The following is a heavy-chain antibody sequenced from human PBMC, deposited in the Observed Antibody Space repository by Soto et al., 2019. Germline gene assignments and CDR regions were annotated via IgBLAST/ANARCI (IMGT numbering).Heavy chain of an antibody. CDR2: ISAYNGNT. Sequence: QVQLVQSGAEVKKPGASVKVSCKASGYTFTSYGISWVRQAPGQGLEWMGWISAYNGNTNYAQKLQGRVTMTTDTXTXXAYMELRSLRSDDTAVYYCARSVVAGPGTSYYFDYWGQGTLVTVSS. CDR1: GYTFTSYG. D-gene: IGHD6-19*01. V-gene: IGHV1-18*01. CDR3: ARSVVAGPGTSYYFDY. J-gene: IGHJ4*02.